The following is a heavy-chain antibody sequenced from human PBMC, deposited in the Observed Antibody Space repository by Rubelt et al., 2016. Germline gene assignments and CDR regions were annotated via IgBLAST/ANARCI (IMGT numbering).Heavy chain of an antibody. D-gene: IGHD2-15*01. CDR1: GYTFTSYG. CDR2: ISAYNGNT. Sequence: QVQLVQSGAEVKKPGASVKVSCKASGYTFTSYGISWVRQAPGQGLEWMGWISAYNGNTNYAQKLRGRVTMTPDTSTSTAYMELRSLRSDDTAVYYCARGYCSGGSCPNWFDPWGQGTLVTVSS. CDR3: ARGYCSGGSCPNWFDP. J-gene: IGHJ5*02. V-gene: IGHV1-18*01.